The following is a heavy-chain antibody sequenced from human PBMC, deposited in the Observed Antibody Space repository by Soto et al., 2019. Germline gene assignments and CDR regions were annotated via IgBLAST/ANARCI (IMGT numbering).Heavy chain of an antibody. CDR3: AHIVVAGLGYYFDY. V-gene: IGHV2-5*02. Sequence: QITLKESGPTLVKPTQTLTLTCTFSGFSLSSTRMAVGWIRQPPGKALEWLALIYWDDDKRYSPFLKSRLTITKATSKNKVVLTLSNMDPVDTARYYCAHIVVAGLGYYFDYWGQGTLVTVSS. J-gene: IGHJ4*02. CDR2: IYWDDDK. D-gene: IGHD6-19*01. CDR1: GFSLSSTRMA.